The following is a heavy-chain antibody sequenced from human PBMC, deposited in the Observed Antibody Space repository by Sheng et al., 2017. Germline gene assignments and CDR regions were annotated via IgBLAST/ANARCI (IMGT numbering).Heavy chain of an antibody. CDR1: GGTFSSYA. D-gene: IGHD3-10*01. V-gene: IGHV1-69*04. CDR3: ASTYYGSGSYRYNWFDP. J-gene: IGHJ5*02. CDR2: IIPILGIA. Sequence: QVQLVQSGAEVKKPGSSVKVSCKASGGTFSSYAISWVRQAPGQGLEWMGGIIPILGIANYAQKFQGRVTITADKSTSTAYMELSSLRSEDTAVYYCASTYYGSGSYRYNWFDPWGQGTLVTVSS.